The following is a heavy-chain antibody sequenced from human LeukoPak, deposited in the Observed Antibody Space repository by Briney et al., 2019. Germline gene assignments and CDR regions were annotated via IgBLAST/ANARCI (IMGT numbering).Heavy chain of an antibody. CDR2: ISGSGGST. Sequence: PGGSLRLSCAASGFTFSSYAMSWVCQAPGKGLEWVSAISGSGGSTYYADSVKGRFTISRDNSKNTLYLQMNSLRAEDTAVYYCAKGPDDYSNYVGYFDYWGQGTLVTVSS. CDR3: AKGPDDYSNYVGYFDY. D-gene: IGHD4-11*01. J-gene: IGHJ4*02. V-gene: IGHV3-23*01. CDR1: GFTFSSYA.